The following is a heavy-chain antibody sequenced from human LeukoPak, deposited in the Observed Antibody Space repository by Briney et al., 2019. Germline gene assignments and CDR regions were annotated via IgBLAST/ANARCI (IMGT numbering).Heavy chain of an antibody. Sequence: PSETLSLTCTVSSGSISTSNYYWGWVRQPPGKGLEWIGSMYHSGSTYYNPSLKSRVTISVDTSKNQFSLKLSSVTAADTGVYYCARSIYSTGWYDYWGQGTLVTVSS. CDR3: ARSIYSTGWYDY. D-gene: IGHD6-19*01. J-gene: IGHJ4*02. CDR2: MYHSGST. CDR1: SGSISTSNYY. V-gene: IGHV4-39*07.